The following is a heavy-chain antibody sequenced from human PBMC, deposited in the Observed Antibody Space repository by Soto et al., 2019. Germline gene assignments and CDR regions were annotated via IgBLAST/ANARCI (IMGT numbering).Heavy chain of an antibody. Sequence: ASETLSLTCAVYGGSFSCYYWSWIRQPPGKGLEWIGEINHSGSTNYNPSLKSRVTISVDTSKNQFSLKLSSVTAADTAVYYCARSIVVVPAAMRGRFDPWGQGTLVTVSS. D-gene: IGHD2-2*01. CDR1: GGSFSCYY. CDR3: ARSIVVVPAAMRGRFDP. V-gene: IGHV4-34*01. CDR2: INHSGST. J-gene: IGHJ5*02.